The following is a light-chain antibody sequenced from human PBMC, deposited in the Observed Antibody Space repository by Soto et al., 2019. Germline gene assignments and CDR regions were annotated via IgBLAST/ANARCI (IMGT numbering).Light chain of an antibody. V-gene: IGKV1D-16*01. CDR1: QGISSW. J-gene: IGKJ1*01. Sequence: DVQVTQSQSSVSASVGDRVTLTRRAGQGISSWLAWYQQKPGKAPKVLIYATSRLQSGVPSRFSGSGSGTDFTLTISGLQPEDFATYYCQQYSSYWTFGQGTKV. CDR3: QQYSSYWT. CDR2: ATS.